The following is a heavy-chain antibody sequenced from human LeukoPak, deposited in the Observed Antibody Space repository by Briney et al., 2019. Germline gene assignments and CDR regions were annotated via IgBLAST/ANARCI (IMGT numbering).Heavy chain of an antibody. D-gene: IGHD5-12*01. J-gene: IGHJ4*02. CDR3: GRNRGYDALDY. Sequence: GGSLRLSCVASGFALSTYWMDWVSQAPGKGPVWISHISGDGSRTSYADSVKGRFTIFRDNAKNTLYLQMNSLRAEDTAVYYCGRNRGYDALDYWGQGTLVTVSS. CDR2: ISGDGSRT. CDR1: GFALSTYW. V-gene: IGHV3-74*01.